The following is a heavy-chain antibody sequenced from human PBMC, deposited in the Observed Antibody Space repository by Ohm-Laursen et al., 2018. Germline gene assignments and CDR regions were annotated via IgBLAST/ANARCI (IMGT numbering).Heavy chain of an antibody. J-gene: IGHJ6*02. V-gene: IGHV3-21*01. CDR1: GFTFSSYS. D-gene: IGHD3-10*01. Sequence: SLRLSCAASGFTFSSYSMNWVRQAPGKGLEWVSSISSSSSYIYYADSVKGRFTISRDNAKNSLYLQMNSLRAEDTAVYYCARARLRVGDYYYGMDVWGQGTTVTVSS. CDR2: ISSSSSYI. CDR3: ARARLRVGDYYYGMDV.